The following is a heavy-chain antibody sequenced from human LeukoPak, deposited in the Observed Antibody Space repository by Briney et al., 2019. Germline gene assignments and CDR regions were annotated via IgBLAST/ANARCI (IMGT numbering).Heavy chain of an antibody. J-gene: IGHJ6*02. CDR2: INPSGGST. CDR1: GYTFTNYF. V-gene: IGHV1-46*01. CDR3: AGTYGMDV. Sequence: GASVKVSCKASGYTFTNYFMHWVRQAPGQGLEWVGIINPSGGSTSYAQKFQGRVTMNRDTSTRTVYMELSSLRSEDTAVYYCAGTYGMDVWGQGTTVTVSS. D-gene: IGHD3/OR15-3a*01.